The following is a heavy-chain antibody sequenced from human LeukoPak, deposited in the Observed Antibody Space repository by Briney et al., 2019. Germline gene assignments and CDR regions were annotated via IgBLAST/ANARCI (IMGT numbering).Heavy chain of an antibody. Sequence: ASVKVSCKASGYTFTSYDINWVRQAPGQGLEWMGWISAYNGNTNYAQKLQGRVTMTTDTSTRTAYMELRSLRSDDTAVYYCARIDVSPYYDILTGPDYWGQGTLVTVSS. CDR2: ISAYNGNT. J-gene: IGHJ4*02. CDR1: GYTFTSYD. D-gene: IGHD3-9*01. CDR3: ARIDVSPYYDILTGPDY. V-gene: IGHV1-18*01.